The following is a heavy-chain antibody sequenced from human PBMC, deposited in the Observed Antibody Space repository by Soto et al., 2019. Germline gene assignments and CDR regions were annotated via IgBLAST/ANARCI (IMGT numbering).Heavy chain of an antibody. V-gene: IGHV1-3*01. Sequence: GASVKVSCKASGYTFTSYAVHWVRQAPGQRLEWMGWINAGNGNTKYSQKFQGRVTITRDTSASTAYMELSSLRSEDTAVYYCARDDCSSTSCPNAFDIWGQGTMVTVSS. J-gene: IGHJ3*02. CDR3: ARDDCSSTSCPNAFDI. CDR1: GYTFTSYA. D-gene: IGHD2-2*01. CDR2: INAGNGNT.